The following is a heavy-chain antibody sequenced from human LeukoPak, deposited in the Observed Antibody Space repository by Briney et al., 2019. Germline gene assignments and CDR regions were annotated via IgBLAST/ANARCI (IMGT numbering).Heavy chain of an antibody. Sequence: GGSLRLSCAASGFTFSSDSMSWVRQAPGKGLEWVSAISGSGGSTYYADSVKGRFTISRDNSKNTLYLQMNSLRAEDTAVYYCAKGEQWLVTSFDYWGQGTLVTVSS. V-gene: IGHV3-23*01. CDR1: GFTFSSDS. CDR2: ISGSGGST. J-gene: IGHJ4*02. CDR3: AKGEQWLVTSFDY. D-gene: IGHD6-19*01.